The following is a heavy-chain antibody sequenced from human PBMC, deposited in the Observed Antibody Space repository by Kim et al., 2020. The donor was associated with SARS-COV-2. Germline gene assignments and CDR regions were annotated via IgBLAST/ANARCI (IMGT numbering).Heavy chain of an antibody. CDR2: IYYSGST. D-gene: IGHD6-13*01. CDR3: ARTNDLSWYSSSWIKPPYFDY. J-gene: IGHJ4*02. CDR1: GGSVSSGSYY. V-gene: IGHV4-61*01. Sequence: SETLSLTCTVSGGSVSSGSYYWSWIRQPPGKGLEWIGYIYYSGSTNYNPSLKSRVTISVDTSKNQFSLKLSSVTAADTAVYYCARTNDLSWYSSSWIKPPYFDYWGQGTLVTVSS.